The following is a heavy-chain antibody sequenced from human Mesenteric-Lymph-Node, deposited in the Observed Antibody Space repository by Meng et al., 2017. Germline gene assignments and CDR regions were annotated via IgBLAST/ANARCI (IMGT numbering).Heavy chain of an antibody. CDR2: IYHSGGT. CDR3: ARDPYATGWAG. V-gene: IGHV4-61*01. J-gene: IGHJ4*02. CDR1: GGSVSSGSYY. Sequence: QLQLQESGPGLVKASETLSLTCTVSGGSVSSGSYYWSWIRQPPGKGLEWIGEIYHSGGTNYNPSLRGRVTISLDKSKNQFSLTLRSVTAADTAVYYCARDPYATGWAGWGQGTLVTVSS. D-gene: IGHD6-19*01.